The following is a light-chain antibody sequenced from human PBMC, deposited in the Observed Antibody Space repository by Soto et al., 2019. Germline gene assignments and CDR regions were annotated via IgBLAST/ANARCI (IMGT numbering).Light chain of an antibody. Sequence: EIVVTPSPATLSVSPGERATLSCRASQSVSSNLAWYQQKPGQAPRLLIYGASTRATGIPARFSGSGSGTEFTLTISSLQPDDFATYYCQHYNSYSEAFGQGTKVDIK. CDR3: QHYNSYSEA. CDR2: GAS. CDR1: QSVSSN. J-gene: IGKJ1*01. V-gene: IGKV3-15*01.